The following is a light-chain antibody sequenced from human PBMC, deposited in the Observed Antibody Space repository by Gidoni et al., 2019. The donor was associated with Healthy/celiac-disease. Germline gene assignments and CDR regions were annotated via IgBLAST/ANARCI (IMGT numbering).Light chain of an antibody. CDR1: QSISSW. CDR2: KAS. J-gene: IGKJ4*01. CDR3: QQYNSFPAT. V-gene: IGKV1-5*03. Sequence: DIQMTQSPSTLSASVGDRVTITCRASQSISSWLAWYQQKPGKAPKLLIYKASSLESGVPSRFSGSGSGTEFTLTISSLQPDDFATYYCQQYNSFPATFGGGTKVEIK.